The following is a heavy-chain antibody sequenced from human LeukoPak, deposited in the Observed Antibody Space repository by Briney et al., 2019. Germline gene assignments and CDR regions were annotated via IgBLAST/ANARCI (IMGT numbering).Heavy chain of an antibody. Sequence: PGGSLRLSCAASGFTFSTYSMTWVRQAPGKGLEWVSSISSSSSYIYYADSVKGRFTISRDNAKNSLYLQMNSLRAEDTAVYYCAREAMTTVTDYWGQGTLVTVSS. V-gene: IGHV3-21*01. CDR3: AREAMTTVTDY. J-gene: IGHJ4*02. CDR1: GFTFSTYS. CDR2: ISSSSSYI. D-gene: IGHD4-17*01.